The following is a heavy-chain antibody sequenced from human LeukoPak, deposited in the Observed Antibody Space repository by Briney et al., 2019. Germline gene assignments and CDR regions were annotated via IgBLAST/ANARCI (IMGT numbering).Heavy chain of an antibody. J-gene: IGHJ5*02. D-gene: IGHD3-10*01. CDR1: GGSISTYY. Sequence: SESLSLTCTVSGGSISTYYLSWIRQPAGRGLEWIGRIYSTVTTYNPSLKSRVTMSADTSRNHVSLTLNSVTAADTAVYYCARDSGTTGEVKFDPWGQGTLVTVSS. CDR2: IYSTVT. V-gene: IGHV4-4*07. CDR3: ARDSGTTGEVKFDP.